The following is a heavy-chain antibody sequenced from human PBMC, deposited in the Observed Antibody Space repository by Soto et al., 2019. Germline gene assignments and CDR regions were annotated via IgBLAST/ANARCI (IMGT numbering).Heavy chain of an antibody. D-gene: IGHD2-15*01. CDR3: ARERRYCSGGSCYFDY. J-gene: IGHJ4*02. V-gene: IGHV1-69*13. Sequence: SVKVSCKASGGTFSSYAISWVRQAPGQGLEWMGGIIPIFGTANYAQKFQGRVTITADESTSTAYMELSSLRSEDTAVYYCARERRYCSGGSCYFDYWGQGTLVTVSS. CDR1: GGTFSSYA. CDR2: IIPIFGTA.